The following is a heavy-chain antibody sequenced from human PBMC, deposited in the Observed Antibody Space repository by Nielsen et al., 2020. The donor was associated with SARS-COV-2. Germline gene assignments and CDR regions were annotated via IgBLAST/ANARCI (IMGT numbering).Heavy chain of an antibody. V-gene: IGHV3-13*04. CDR3: ARGGDYYDSSGYPFDY. Sequence: GGSLRLSCAASGFTFSGYDMHWVRQATGKGLEWVSAIGTAGDTYYPGSVKGRFTISRENAKNSLYLQMNSLRAGDTAVYYCARGGDYYDSSGYPFDYWGQGTLVTVSS. J-gene: IGHJ4*02. D-gene: IGHD3-22*01. CDR2: IGTAGDT. CDR1: GFTFSGYD.